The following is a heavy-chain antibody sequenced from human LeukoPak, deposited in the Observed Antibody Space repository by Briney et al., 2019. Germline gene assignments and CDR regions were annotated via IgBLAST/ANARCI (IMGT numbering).Heavy chain of an antibody. J-gene: IGHJ4*02. D-gene: IGHD3-22*01. CDR2: IRYDGSNK. V-gene: IGHV3-30*02. Sequence: GGSLRLSCAASGFTFSSYGMHWVRQAPGKGLEWVAFIRYDGSNKYYADSVKGRFTISRDNSKNTLYLQMNSLRAEDTAVYYCAKESLNYYDSSGYYGVFDYWGQGTLVTVSS. CDR3: AKESLNYYDSSGYYGVFDY. CDR1: GFTFSSYG.